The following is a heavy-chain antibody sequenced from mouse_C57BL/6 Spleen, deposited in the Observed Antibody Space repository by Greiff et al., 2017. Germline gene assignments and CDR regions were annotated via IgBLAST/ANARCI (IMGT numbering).Heavy chain of an antibody. Sequence: DVHLVESGGGLVKPGGSLKLSCAASGFTFSSYAMSWVRQTPEKRLEWVATISDGGSYTYYPDNVKGRFTISRDNAKNNLDLQMSHLKSEDTAMYYCARDLSFITTVVADWYFDVWGTGTTVTVSS. J-gene: IGHJ1*03. CDR3: ARDLSFITTVVADWYFDV. V-gene: IGHV5-4*01. CDR2: ISDGGSYT. D-gene: IGHD1-1*01. CDR1: GFTFSSYA.